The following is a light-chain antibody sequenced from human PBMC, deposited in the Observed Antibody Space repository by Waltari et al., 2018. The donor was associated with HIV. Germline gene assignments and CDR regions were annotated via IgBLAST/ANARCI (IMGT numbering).Light chain of an antibody. Sequence: QPVLTPPPSASGTPGQRVAISCSGSSYNIDSNYVYWYQQLPVTAPKVLIYRSNQRPSGVPDRFSGSKSGTSASLAISALRSEDEADYYCATWDDSLSGPVFGGGTKLTVL. V-gene: IGLV1-47*01. J-gene: IGLJ3*02. CDR1: SYNIDSNY. CDR3: ATWDDSLSGPV. CDR2: RSN.